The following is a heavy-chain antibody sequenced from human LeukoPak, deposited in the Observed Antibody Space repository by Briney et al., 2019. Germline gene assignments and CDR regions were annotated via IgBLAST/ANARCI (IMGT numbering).Heavy chain of an antibody. V-gene: IGHV3-66*01. D-gene: IGHD5-24*01. J-gene: IGHJ4*02. CDR1: GFTVSTNY. CDR2: IYSVGST. CDR3: ARGLDGYCFDY. Sequence: GGALRLSCAASGFTVSTNYMSWVRQAPGKGLEWVSVIYSVGSTYFADSVKGRFTISRDNSKNTLFLQMNSLRAEDTAVYYCARGLDGYCFDYWGQGTLVTVSS.